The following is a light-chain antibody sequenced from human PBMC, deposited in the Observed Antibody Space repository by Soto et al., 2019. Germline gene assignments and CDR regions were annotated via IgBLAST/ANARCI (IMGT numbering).Light chain of an antibody. CDR3: QQRSSWPIT. Sequence: EIVLTQSPATLSLSPGARATLSCRARQSVSRYLAWYQQKPGQAPRLLIYDASNRATGIPARFSGSGSGTDFTLTISSLEPEDFAVYYCQQRSSWPITFGQGTRLEIK. CDR2: DAS. CDR1: QSVSRY. V-gene: IGKV3-11*01. J-gene: IGKJ5*01.